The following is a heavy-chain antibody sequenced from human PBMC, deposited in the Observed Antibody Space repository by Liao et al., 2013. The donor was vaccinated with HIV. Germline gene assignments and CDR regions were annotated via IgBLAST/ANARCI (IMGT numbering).Heavy chain of an antibody. J-gene: IGHJ3*02. CDR3: ARAVSSGYYHDAFDI. D-gene: IGHD3-22*01. CDR2: IYHSGST. Sequence: QLQLQQSASGLVQPSQTLSLTCAVSGDSISSGGSSWSWIRQPPGKALEWVGYIYHSGSTYYNPSLESRVTISVDRSKNHFSLRLRSVTAADTAVYYCARAVSSGYYHDAFDIWAKGQWSPSLQ. CDR1: GDSISSGGSS. V-gene: IGHV4-30-2*01.